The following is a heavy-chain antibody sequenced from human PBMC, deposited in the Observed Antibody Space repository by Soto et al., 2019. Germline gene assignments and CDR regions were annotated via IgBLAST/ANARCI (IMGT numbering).Heavy chain of an antibody. J-gene: IGHJ6*02. CDR2: ISGSGGST. CDR3: AKAPEPYYFDYYGMDV. V-gene: IGHV3-23*01. CDR1: GFTFSSYA. Sequence: GGSLRLSCAASGFTFSSYAMSWVRQAPGKGLEWVSAISGSGGSTYYADSVKGRFTISRDNSKNTLYLQMNSLRAEDTAVYYCAKAPEPYYFDYYGMDVWGQGTTVTVSS. D-gene: IGHD1-26*01.